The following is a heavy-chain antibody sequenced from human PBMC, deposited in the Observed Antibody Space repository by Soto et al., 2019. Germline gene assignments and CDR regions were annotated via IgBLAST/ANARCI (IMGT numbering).Heavy chain of an antibody. Sequence: ASVKVSCKASGYTFTSYDINWVRQATGQGLEWMGWMNPNSGNTGYAQKFQGRVTMTRNTSISTAYMELSSLRSEDTAVYYCARGSIYGSGHYYYYYMYVCGKGTTVTVSS. CDR3: ARGSIYGSGHYYYYYMYV. J-gene: IGHJ6*03. CDR2: MNPNSGNT. D-gene: IGHD3-10*01. V-gene: IGHV1-8*01. CDR1: GYTFTSYD.